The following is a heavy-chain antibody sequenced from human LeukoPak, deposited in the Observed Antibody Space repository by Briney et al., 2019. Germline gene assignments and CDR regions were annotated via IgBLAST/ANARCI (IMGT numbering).Heavy chain of an antibody. CDR2: ISAYNGNT. CDR3: ARDWSSSWFHPHFDY. Sequence: GASVKVSCKASGYTFSNYGISWVRQAPGQGLEWMGWISAYNGNTNYAQKLQGRVTMTTDTSTSTAYMELRSLRSDDTAVYYCARDWSSSWFHPHFDYWGQGTLVTVSS. V-gene: IGHV1-18*01. CDR1: GYTFSNYG. D-gene: IGHD6-13*01. J-gene: IGHJ4*02.